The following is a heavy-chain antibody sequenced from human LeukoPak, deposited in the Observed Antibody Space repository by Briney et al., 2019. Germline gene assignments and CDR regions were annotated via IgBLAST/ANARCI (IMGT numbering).Heavy chain of an antibody. CDR2: ISYDGSNK. V-gene: IGHV3-30-3*01. CDR1: GFTFSSYA. Sequence: PGGSLRLSCAASGFTFSSYAMHWVRQAPGKGLEWVAVISYDGSNKYYADSVKGRFTISRDNSKNTLFLQMNSLRAEDTAVYYCARDLRDIVVVLAAANWGPGILVSVSS. D-gene: IGHD2-2*01. J-gene: IGHJ4*02. CDR3: ARDLRDIVVVLAAAN.